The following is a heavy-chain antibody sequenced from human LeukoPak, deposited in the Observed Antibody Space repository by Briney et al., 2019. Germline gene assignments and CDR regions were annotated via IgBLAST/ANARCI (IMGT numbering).Heavy chain of an antibody. Sequence: SEILSLTCTVSGGSITGHYWSWIRQPPGKGLEWIGYIHYTGSTNYNPSLNSRITMSVDTPNNQFSLRLTSVTATYTAVYYCARLHALGAEEFDPWGQGALVTVSS. J-gene: IGHJ5*02. CDR2: IHYTGST. D-gene: IGHD3-16*01. V-gene: IGHV4-59*11. CDR1: GGSITGHY. CDR3: ARLHALGAEEFDP.